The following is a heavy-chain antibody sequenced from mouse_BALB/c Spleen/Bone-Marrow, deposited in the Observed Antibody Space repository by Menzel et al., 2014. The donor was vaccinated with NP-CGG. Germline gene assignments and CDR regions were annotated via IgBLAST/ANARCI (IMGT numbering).Heavy chain of an antibody. J-gene: IGHJ2*01. D-gene: IGHD6-1*01. CDR3: ARSVFFRCSAY. Sequence: LVKTGASVKISCKASNYSFTGYYIHWVKQSHGESLEWIGYVSCYNGATNYNRKFKGKATFTVDTSSSAEYMHITTLSSVNSVLYYCARSVFFRCSAYWGPGTTLSLSS. CDR2: VSCYNGAT. CDR1: NYSFTGYY. V-gene: IGHV1S34*01.